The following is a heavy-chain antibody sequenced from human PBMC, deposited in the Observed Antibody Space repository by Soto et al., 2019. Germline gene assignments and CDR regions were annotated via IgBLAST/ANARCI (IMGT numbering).Heavy chain of an antibody. J-gene: IGHJ5*02. Sequence: SETLSLTCSVSGGSINSGRSSWNWIRQSPGKGLEWIAYIYHSGSTYYNPSLKSRVTISVDRSENQFSLKLSSVTAADTAVYYCVRESTTSGPNWFDTWGPGILVTVS. D-gene: IGHD1-1*01. CDR2: IYHSGST. CDR3: VRESTTSGPNWFDT. CDR1: GGSINSGRSS. V-gene: IGHV4-30-2*06.